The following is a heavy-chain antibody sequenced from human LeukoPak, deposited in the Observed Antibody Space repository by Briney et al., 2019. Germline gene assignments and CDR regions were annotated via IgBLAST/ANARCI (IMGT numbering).Heavy chain of an antibody. V-gene: IGHV1-18*01. CDR1: GYTFTSYG. D-gene: IGHD1-26*01. Sequence: ASVKVCCKASGYTFTSYGISWVRQAPGQGLERMGWISAYNGNTNYAQKLQGRVTMTTGTSTSTAYMELRSLRSDGTAVYYCARDPPSGSYFQSDYWGQRTLVTVSS. CDR3: ARDPPSGSYFQSDY. CDR2: ISAYNGNT. J-gene: IGHJ4*02.